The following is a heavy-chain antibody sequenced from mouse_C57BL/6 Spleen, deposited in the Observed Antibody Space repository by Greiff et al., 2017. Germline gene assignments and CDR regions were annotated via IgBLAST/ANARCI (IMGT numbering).Heavy chain of an antibody. J-gene: IGHJ2*01. D-gene: IGHD1-1*01. V-gene: IGHV1-39*01. CDR2: INPNYGTT. Sequence: EVQLQQSGPELVKPGASVKISCKASGYSFTDYNMNWVKQSNGQSLEWIGVINPNYGTTSYNQKFKGKATLTVDQSSSTAYMQLNSLTSEDSAVYYCAREIGTVVATRFDYWGQGTTLTVSS. CDR3: AREIGTVVATRFDY. CDR1: GYSFTDYN.